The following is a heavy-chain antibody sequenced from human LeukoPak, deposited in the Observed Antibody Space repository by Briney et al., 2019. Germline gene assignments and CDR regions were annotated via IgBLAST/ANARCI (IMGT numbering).Heavy chain of an antibody. V-gene: IGHV3-7*01. CDR3: ATRGGYDSSGYSSPYYFDY. D-gene: IGHD3-22*01. CDR1: GFTFSTYW. CDR2: IKQDGSEK. J-gene: IGHJ4*02. Sequence: GGSLRLSCAASGFTFSTYWMSWVRQAPGKGLEWVANIKQDGSEKYYVDSVKGRFTISRDNAENSLYLQMSSLRAEDTAVYYCATRGGYDSSGYSSPYYFDYWGQGTLVTVSS.